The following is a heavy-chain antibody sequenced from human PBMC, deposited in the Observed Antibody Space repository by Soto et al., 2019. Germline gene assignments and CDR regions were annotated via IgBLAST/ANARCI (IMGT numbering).Heavy chain of an antibody. CDR3: AHTSLGYAYSFDQ. J-gene: IGHJ4*02. V-gene: IGHV2-5*02. CDR2: SFWDDDK. Sequence: QITLKESGPTLVKPTQTLTLTCSFSGFSLSTRGVGVGWIRQPPGKALGWLALSFWDDDKWYSPSLRSRLTITEDTSKHQVVLTMPNMAPVATATSYCAHTSLGYAYSFDQWGQGTLVTVSS. D-gene: IGHD5-12*01. CDR1: GFSLSTRGVG.